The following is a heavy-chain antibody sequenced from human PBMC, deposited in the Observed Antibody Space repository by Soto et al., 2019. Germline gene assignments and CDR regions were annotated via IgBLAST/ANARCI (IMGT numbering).Heavy chain of an antibody. D-gene: IGHD2-2*01. CDR1: GLSLSNGRLG. V-gene: IGHV2-26*01. CDR2: IFSNDDK. J-gene: IGHJ5*02. CDR3: ALIKDCSRTDCYLALFDP. Sequence: ESGPTLVNPTETLTLTCTVSGLSLSNGRLGVSWIRQPPGKALEWLAHIFSNDDKSYSTSLRSRLTISKDTSRGQVVLSMTNMDTMDSATYYCALIKDCSRTDCYLALFDPWGQGSLVSVSS.